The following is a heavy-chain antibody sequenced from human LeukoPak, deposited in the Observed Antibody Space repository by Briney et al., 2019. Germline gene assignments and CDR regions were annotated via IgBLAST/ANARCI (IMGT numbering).Heavy chain of an antibody. CDR1: GFSVSNNY. CDR3: ARVWELSFDF. Sequence: PGGSLRLSCAASGFSVSNNYMSWVRQAPGQGLESVSLIYSGGATYYADSVKCRFTISRDISTNTLYLQMNSLRAEDTALYYCARVWELSFDFWGQGTLVTVSS. D-gene: IGHD1-26*01. J-gene: IGHJ4*02. CDR2: IYSGGAT. V-gene: IGHV3-53*01.